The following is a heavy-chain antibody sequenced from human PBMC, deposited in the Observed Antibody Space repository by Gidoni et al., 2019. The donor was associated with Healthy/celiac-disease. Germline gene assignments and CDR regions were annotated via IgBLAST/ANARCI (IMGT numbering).Heavy chain of an antibody. CDR3: ARDRGMIDYGGNPFDY. CDR1: GGTFSSYT. J-gene: IGHJ4*02. Sequence: QVQLVQSGAEVKKPGSSVKVSCKASGGTFSSYTISWVRQAPGQGLEWMGRIIPILGIANYAQKFQGRVTITADKSTSTAYMELSSLRSEDTAVYYCARDRGMIDYGGNPFDYWGQGTLVTVSS. V-gene: IGHV1-69*08. D-gene: IGHD4-17*01. CDR2: IIPILGIA.